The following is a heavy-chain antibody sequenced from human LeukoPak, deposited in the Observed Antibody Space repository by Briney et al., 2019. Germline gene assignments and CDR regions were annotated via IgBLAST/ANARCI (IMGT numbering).Heavy chain of an antibody. V-gene: IGHV3-23*01. J-gene: IGHJ4*02. D-gene: IGHD4-17*01. CDR3: AKGTDDYGDSGGDY. CDR1: GFTFSSYA. Sequence: GGSLRLSCAASGFTFSSYAMSWVRQAPGKGLEWVSAISGSGGSTYYADSVKGRFTISRDNSKNTLYLQMNSLRAEDTAVYCCAKGTDDYGDSGGDYWGQGTLVTVSS. CDR2: ISGSGGST.